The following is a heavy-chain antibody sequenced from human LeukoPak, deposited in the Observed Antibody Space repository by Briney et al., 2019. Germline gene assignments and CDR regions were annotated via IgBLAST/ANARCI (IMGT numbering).Heavy chain of an antibody. CDR2: INWNGGST. J-gene: IGHJ4*02. Sequence: PGGSLRLSCAASGFTFDDYGMSWVRQAPGKGLECVSGINWNGGSTGYADSVKGRFTISRDNAKNSLYLQMNSLRAEDTALYYCARDLSQAYCFDYWRQGTLVTVSS. V-gene: IGHV3-20*04. CDR1: GFTFDDYG. D-gene: IGHD2-15*01. CDR3: ARDLSQAYCFDY.